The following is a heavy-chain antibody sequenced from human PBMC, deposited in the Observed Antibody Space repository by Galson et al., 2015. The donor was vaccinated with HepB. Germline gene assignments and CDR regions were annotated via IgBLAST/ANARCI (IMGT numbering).Heavy chain of an antibody. CDR3: ARSIQLWFGELFRANDAFDI. V-gene: IGHV3-23*01. CDR2: ISGSGGST. Sequence: SLRLSCAASGFTFSSYAMSWVRQAPGKGLEWVSAISGSGGSTYYADSVKGRFTISRDNSKNTLYLQMNSLRAEDTAVYYCARSIQLWFGELFRANDAFDIWGQGTMVTVSS. J-gene: IGHJ3*02. CDR1: GFTFSSYA. D-gene: IGHD3-10*01.